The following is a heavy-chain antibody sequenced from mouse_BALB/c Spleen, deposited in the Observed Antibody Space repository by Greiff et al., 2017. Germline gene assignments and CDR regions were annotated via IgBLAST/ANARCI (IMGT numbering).Heavy chain of an antibody. CDR3: ARSFTTVPY. D-gene: IGHD1-1*01. J-gene: IGHJ2*01. Sequence: EVMLVESGGGLVQPGGSRKLSCAASGFTFSSFGMHWVRQAPEKGLEWVAYISSGSSTIYYADTVKGRFTISRDNPKNTLFLQMTSLRSEDTAMYYCARSFTTVPYWGQGTTLTVSS. CDR1: GFTFSSFG. CDR2: ISSGSSTI. V-gene: IGHV5-17*02.